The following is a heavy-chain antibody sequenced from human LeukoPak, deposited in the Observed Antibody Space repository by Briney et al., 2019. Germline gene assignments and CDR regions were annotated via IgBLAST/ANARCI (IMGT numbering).Heavy chain of an antibody. CDR1: GFIFSSHG. CDR3: AKGFWDSSSYYQGGY. CDR2: ISYDGRNK. D-gene: IGHD3-22*01. V-gene: IGHV3-30*18. Sequence: GTSLRLSCAASGFIFSSHGMHWLRQAPGKGLEWVAVISYDGRNKYYVDSVKRRFTISRDNSKNTLYLQMNSLRAEDTAIYYCAKGFWDSSSYYQGGYWGQGTLVTVSS. J-gene: IGHJ4*02.